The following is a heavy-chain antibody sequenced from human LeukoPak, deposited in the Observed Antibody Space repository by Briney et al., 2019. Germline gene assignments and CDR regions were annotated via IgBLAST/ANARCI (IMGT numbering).Heavy chain of an antibody. V-gene: IGHV1-46*01. CDR3: AREDTAMVTGAY. CDR1: GYTFTSYY. D-gene: IGHD5-18*01. Sequence: ASVKVSCKASGYTFTSYYMHRVRQAPGQGLEWMGIINPSGGSTSYAQKFQGRVTMTRDTSTSTVYMELSSLRSEDTAVYYCAREDTAMVTGAYWGQGTLVTVSS. J-gene: IGHJ4*02. CDR2: INPSGGST.